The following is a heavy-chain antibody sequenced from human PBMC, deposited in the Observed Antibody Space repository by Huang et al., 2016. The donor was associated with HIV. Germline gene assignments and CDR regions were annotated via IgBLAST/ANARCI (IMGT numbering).Heavy chain of an antibody. CDR2: IYYSGDG. V-gene: IGHV4-39*01. CDR1: GGSISGSRYY. CDR3: ARGQSGPSQWLASLGNYYYYMDV. J-gene: IGHJ6*03. Sequence: QLQLQESGPGPVKPSATLSLTCSVSGGSISGSRYYWGWIRQPPGKGLEWIGSIYYSGDGHYGPALKRRVTISVDTSKNQFARKLSSVTAADTAVYYCARGQSGPSQWLASLGNYYYYMDVWGKGTTVTVSS. D-gene: IGHD6-19*01.